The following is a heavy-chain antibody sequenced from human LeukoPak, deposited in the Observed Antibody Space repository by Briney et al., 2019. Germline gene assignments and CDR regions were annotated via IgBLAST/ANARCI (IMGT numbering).Heavy chain of an antibody. D-gene: IGHD4-17*01. V-gene: IGHV3-33*01. J-gene: IGHJ4*02. CDR1: GFTFSTYV. Sequence: PGGSLRLSCAASGFTFSTYVMHWVRQAPGKGLEWVAVIWYDGSKKDYADSVKGRFTISRDNSRNTLYLQMNSLRAEDTAVYYSAREMNSGDYFDYCGQATLATFS. CDR3: AREMNSGDYFDY. CDR2: IWYDGSKK.